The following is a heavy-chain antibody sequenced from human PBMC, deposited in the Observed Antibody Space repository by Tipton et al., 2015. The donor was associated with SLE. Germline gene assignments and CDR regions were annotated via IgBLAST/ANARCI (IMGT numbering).Heavy chain of an antibody. CDR3: ARGRAVPSVFDY. CDR1: GGSISSYY. D-gene: IGHD5/OR15-5a*01. V-gene: IGHV4-59*08. CDR2: IYYSGST. Sequence: TLSLTCTVSGGSISSYYWSWIRQPPGNGLEWIGYIYYSGSTDYNPSLKSRVTISVDTSKNQFSLKLSSVTAADTAVYYCARGRAVPSVFDYWGQGTLVTVSS. J-gene: IGHJ4*02.